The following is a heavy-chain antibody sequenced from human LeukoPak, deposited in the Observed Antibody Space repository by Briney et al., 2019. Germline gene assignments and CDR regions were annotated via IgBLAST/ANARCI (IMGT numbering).Heavy chain of an antibody. D-gene: IGHD2-2*01. CDR1: GGSMTSYY. Sequence: SETLSLTCTVSGGSMTSYYWNWIRQPPGKGLEWIGFIFYSGSTNYNPSLKSRVTISVDTSRNQFSLKLSSVTAADTAIYYCARVDCISTSCPADYWGQGTLVTVSS. J-gene: IGHJ4*02. V-gene: IGHV4-59*01. CDR3: ARVDCISTSCPADY. CDR2: IFYSGST.